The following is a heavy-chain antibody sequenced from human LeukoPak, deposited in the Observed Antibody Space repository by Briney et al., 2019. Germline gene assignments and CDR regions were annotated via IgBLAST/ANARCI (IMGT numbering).Heavy chain of an antibody. Sequence: TGGSLRLSCAASGFSFDDYAMHWVRQAPGKGLEWVSLISGDGATTYYADSVKGRFTISRDNSKNSLYLQMNSLRTEDTALYYCSKTPPSYGRWGQGTLVTVSS. CDR1: GFSFDDYA. CDR3: SKTPPSYGR. J-gene: IGHJ4*02. V-gene: IGHV3-43*02. CDR2: ISGDGATT. D-gene: IGHD1-14*01.